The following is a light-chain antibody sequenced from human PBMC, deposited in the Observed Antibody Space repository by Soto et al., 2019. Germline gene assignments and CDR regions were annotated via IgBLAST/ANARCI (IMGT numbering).Light chain of an antibody. V-gene: IGLV2-14*01. CDR3: SSYTISNTLPFV. J-gene: IGLJ1*01. Sequence: QSALTQPASVSGSPGQSITTSCTGTSSDVGGYNYVSWYQQYPGKSPKLLIYEVTHRPSGVSNRFSGSKSGNTASLTISGLQAEDEADYYCSSYTISNTLPFVFGTGTKVTVL. CDR1: SSDVGGYNY. CDR2: EVT.